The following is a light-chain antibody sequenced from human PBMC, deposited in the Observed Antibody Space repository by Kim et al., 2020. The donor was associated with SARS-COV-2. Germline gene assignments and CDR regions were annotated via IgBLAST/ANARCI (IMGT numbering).Light chain of an antibody. CDR1: SSDVGGYNY. Sequence: QSALTQPASVSGFPGQSITISCTGTSSDVGGYNYVSWYQQHPGKAPKLMIYDVNQRPSGVSNRFFGSKSGNTASLTISGLQAADEADYYCSSYTSSSTAVFGTGTKVTVL. J-gene: IGLJ1*01. V-gene: IGLV2-14*03. CDR3: SSYTSSSTAV. CDR2: DVN.